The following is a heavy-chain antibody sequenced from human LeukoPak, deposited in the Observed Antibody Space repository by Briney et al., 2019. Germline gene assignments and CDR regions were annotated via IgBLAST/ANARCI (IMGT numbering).Heavy chain of an antibody. J-gene: IGHJ4*02. CDR3: ARAYYYDSSGLYYFDY. V-gene: IGHV3-66*01. Sequence: GGSLGLSCAASGFTVSSNYMSWVRQAPGKGLEWVSVIYSGGSTYYADSVKGRFTISRDNSKNTLYLQMNSLRAEDTAVYYCARAYYYDSSGLYYFDYWGQGTLVTVSS. D-gene: IGHD3-22*01. CDR1: GFTVSSNY. CDR2: IYSGGST.